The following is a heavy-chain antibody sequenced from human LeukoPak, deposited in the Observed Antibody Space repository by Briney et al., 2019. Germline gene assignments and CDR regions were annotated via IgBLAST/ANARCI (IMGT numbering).Heavy chain of an antibody. Sequence: SETLSLTCGVNGGSFSGYYWGWIRQPPGKGLEWIGSIYYSGSTYYNPSLKSRVTISVDTSKNQFSLKLSSVTAADTAVYYCARTRYYYNSRSYGAPYYFDYWGQGTLVTVSS. V-gene: IGHV4-39*01. D-gene: IGHD3-10*01. CDR1: GGSFSGYY. CDR2: IYYSGST. J-gene: IGHJ4*02. CDR3: ARTRYYYNSRSYGAPYYFDY.